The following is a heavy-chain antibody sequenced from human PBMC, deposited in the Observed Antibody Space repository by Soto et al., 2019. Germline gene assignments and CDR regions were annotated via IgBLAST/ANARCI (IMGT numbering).Heavy chain of an antibody. J-gene: IGHJ6*03. Sequence: SETLSLTCTVSGGSISSYYWSWIRQPPGKGLEWIGYIYYSGSTNYNPSLKSRVTISVDTSKNQFSLKLSSVTAADTAVYYCARLRYSGYDYYYYYMGVWGKGTTVTVSS. V-gene: IGHV4-59*01. CDR1: GGSISSYY. CDR3: ARLRYSGYDYYYYYMGV. CDR2: IYYSGST. D-gene: IGHD5-12*01.